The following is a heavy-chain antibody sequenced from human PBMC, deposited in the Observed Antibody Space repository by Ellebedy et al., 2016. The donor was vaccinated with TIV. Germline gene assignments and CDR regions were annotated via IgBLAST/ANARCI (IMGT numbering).Heavy chain of an antibody. J-gene: IGHJ4*02. D-gene: IGHD1-1*01. CDR2: ISGSGGST. Sequence: GESLKISXAASGFTFSSYAMSWVRQAPDKGPDWVSAISGSGGSTYYADSVKGRFTISRDNSKNTLYLQMNSLRAEDTAVYYCAKDTNGANSPVDYWGQGTLVTVSS. CDR1: GFTFSSYA. V-gene: IGHV3-23*01. CDR3: AKDTNGANSPVDY.